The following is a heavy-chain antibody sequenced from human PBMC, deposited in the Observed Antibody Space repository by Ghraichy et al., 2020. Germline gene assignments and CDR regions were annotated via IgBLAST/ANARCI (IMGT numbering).Heavy chain of an antibody. CDR1: GFTVSSSY. CDR3: TRAFGYMDPVGWFDP. D-gene: IGHD5-18*01. V-gene: IGHV3-66*01. CDR2: IYTGGKT. Sequence: GGSLRLSCAASGFTVSSSYMSWVRQAPGKGLEWVSVIYTGGKTYYTDSVKGRFTISRDNSKNTLYLQMNSLRVDDTAVYYCTRAFGYMDPVGWFDPWGQGTLVTVSS. J-gene: IGHJ5*02.